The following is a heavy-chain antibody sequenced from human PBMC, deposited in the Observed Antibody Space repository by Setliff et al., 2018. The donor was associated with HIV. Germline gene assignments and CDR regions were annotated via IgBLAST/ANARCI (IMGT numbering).Heavy chain of an antibody. Sequence: SGGSLRLSCAASGFPFSNYAMSWVRQAPGKGLEWVSAISSGGGTYYADFVKGRFTITRDNSKNTLYLKMNRLRPEDTAVYYCSKPSPALTVPLYYYNYMDVWGRGTTVTVSS. CDR1: GFPFSNYA. J-gene: IGHJ6*03. CDR3: SKPSPALTVPLYYYNYMDV. CDR2: ISSGGGT. D-gene: IGHD4-4*01. V-gene: IGHV3-23*01.